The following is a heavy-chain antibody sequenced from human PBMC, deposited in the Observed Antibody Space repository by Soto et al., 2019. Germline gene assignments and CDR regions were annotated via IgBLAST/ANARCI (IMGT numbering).Heavy chain of an antibody. J-gene: IGHJ6*02. CDR3: ARDRPAPPYSSSWPSDYYYYYGMDV. D-gene: IGHD6-13*01. CDR2: ISSSSSTI. V-gene: IGHV3-48*02. CDR1: GFTFSSYS. Sequence: GGSLRLSCAASGFTFSSYSMNWVRQAPGKGLEWVSYISSSSSTIYYADSVKGRFTISRDNAKNSLYLQMNSLRDEDTAVYYCARDRPAPPYSSSWPSDYYYYYGMDVWGQGTTVTVSS.